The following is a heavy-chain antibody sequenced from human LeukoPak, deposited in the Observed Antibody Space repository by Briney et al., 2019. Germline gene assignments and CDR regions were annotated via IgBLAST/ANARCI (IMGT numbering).Heavy chain of an antibody. CDR2: ISAYNGNT. J-gene: IGHJ4*02. Sequence: GASVKVSCKASGYTFTSYGISWVRQAPGQGLEWMGWISAYNGNTNYAQKLQGRVTMTTDTSTSTAYMELRSVRSDDTAVYYCARDISPYSSGWYVVDYWGQGALVTVSS. CDR3: ARDISPYSSGWYVVDY. CDR1: GYTFTSYG. D-gene: IGHD6-19*01. V-gene: IGHV1-18*01.